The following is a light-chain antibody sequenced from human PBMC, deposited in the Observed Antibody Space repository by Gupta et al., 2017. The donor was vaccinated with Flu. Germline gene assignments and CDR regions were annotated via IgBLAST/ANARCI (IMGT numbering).Light chain of an antibody. J-gene: IGLJ1*01. Sequence: SYELTQPPSVSVSPRQTASITCSGDNLGDKYVCWYQQKPGQSPVLVIYQDNKRPSGIPERFSGSNSGNTATLTISGTQAMDEADYYCQAWDTSTYYVFGTGTKVTVL. CDR3: QAWDTSTYYV. CDR1: NLGDKY. CDR2: QDN. V-gene: IGLV3-1*01.